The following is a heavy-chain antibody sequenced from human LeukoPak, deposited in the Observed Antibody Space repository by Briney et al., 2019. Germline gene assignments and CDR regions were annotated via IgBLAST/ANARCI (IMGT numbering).Heavy chain of an antibody. D-gene: IGHD3-10*01. CDR1: GFTFSSYE. J-gene: IGHJ6*04. CDR3: ARGTASTFYGSGSSLYGMDV. Sequence: GGSLRLSCAASGFTFSSYEMNWVRQAPGKGLEWVSYISSSGSTIYYADSVKGRFTISRENAENSLYLQMNSLRAEDTAVYYCARGTASTFYGSGSSLYGMDVWGKGTTVTVSS. V-gene: IGHV3-48*03. CDR2: ISSSGSTI.